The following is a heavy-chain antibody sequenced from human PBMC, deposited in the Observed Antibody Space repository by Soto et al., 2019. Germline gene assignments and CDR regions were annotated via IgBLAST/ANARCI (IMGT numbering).Heavy chain of an antibody. CDR1: GFTFSHYG. CDR2: ISYDGSNK. CDR3: ARYSEKYQGPMDY. Sequence: QVQLVESGGGVVQPGRSLRLSCAASGFTFSHYGIHWVRQAPGKGLEWLAVISYDGSNKHYADSVKGRFTVSRDNSKNTLYLQTNSLRAEDTAVYFWARYSEKYQGPMDYWGQGTLVTVTS. J-gene: IGHJ4*02. V-gene: IGHV3-30*03. D-gene: IGHD2-2*01.